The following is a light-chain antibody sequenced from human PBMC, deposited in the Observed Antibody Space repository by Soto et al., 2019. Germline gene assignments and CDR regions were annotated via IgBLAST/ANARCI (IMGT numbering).Light chain of an antibody. J-gene: IGLJ1*01. V-gene: IGLV2-14*03. CDR1: SSDVGGYNY. CDR3: SSYTSTTTRV. CDR2: EVG. Sequence: QSVLTQPASVSGSPGQSITISCTGTSSDVGGYNYVSWYQQHPGKDPKLMIYEVGNRPSGVSNRFSGSKSGNTATLTISGLQAEDEADYYCSSYTSTTTRVFGTGTKVTVL.